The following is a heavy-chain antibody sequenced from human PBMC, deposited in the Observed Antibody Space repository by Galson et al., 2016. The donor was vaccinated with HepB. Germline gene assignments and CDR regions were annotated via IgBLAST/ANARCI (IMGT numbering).Heavy chain of an antibody. CDR2: ISRSSSYI. J-gene: IGHJ4*02. D-gene: IGHD3-16*01. V-gene: IGHV3-11*06. CDR1: GFTFSDYY. CDR3: AREGRGAYSNTIDS. Sequence: SLRLSCAASGFTFSDYYMSWIRQAPGKGLECISYISRSSSYIIYADSVKGRFTISRDDARNSLYLQMNSLRAEDTAVYYCAREGRGAYSNTIDSWGQGTLVTVSS.